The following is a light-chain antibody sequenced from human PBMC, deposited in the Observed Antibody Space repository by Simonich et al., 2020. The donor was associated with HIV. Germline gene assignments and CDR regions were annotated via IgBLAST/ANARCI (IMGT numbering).Light chain of an antibody. CDR1: SSDVGGYNY. V-gene: IGLV2-14*01. CDR3: SSYTSSSTWV. CDR2: DVS. Sequence: QSALTQPASVSGSPGQSITISCTGTSSDVGGYNYVSWYQQHPGKAPKLMTYDVSKRPSGVSNRFSGSKSGNTASQTISGLQAEDEADYYGSSYTSSSTWVFGGGTKLTVL. J-gene: IGLJ3*02.